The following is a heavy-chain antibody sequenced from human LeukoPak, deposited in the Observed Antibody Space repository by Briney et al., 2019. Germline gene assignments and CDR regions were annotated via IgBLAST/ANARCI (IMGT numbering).Heavy chain of an antibody. CDR3: KYPYCSSTSCYGVMSGMDV. J-gene: IGHJ6*02. D-gene: IGHD2-2*01. CDR2: IIPIFGTA. Sequence: SVKVSCKASGGTFSSYAISWVRQAPGQGLEWMGGIIPIFGTANYAQKFQGRVTITADESTSTAYMELSSLRSEDTAVYYCKYPYCSSTSCYGVMSGMDVWGQGTTVTVSS. V-gene: IGHV1-69*13. CDR1: GGTFSSYA.